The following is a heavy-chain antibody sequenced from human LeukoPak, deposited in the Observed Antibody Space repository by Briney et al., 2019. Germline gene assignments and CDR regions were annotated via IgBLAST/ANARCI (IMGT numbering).Heavy chain of an antibody. D-gene: IGHD3-22*01. V-gene: IGHV5-51*01. CDR3: ARQIYYYDSSGYYYSFDY. CDR2: IYPGDSET. Sequence: GESLKISCEGSGYSFTNYWIGWARQMPGKGLACMGVIYPGDSETRYSLSFQGQVTISADKSISTAYLQWSSLKASDTAMYYCARQIYYYDSSGYYYSFDYWGQGTLVTVSS. CDR1: GYSFTNYW. J-gene: IGHJ4*02.